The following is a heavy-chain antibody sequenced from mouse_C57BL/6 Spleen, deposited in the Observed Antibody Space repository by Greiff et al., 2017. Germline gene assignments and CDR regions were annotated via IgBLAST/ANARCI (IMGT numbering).Heavy chain of an antibody. D-gene: IGHD2-4*01. V-gene: IGHV1-61*01. J-gene: IGHJ4*01. CDR2: IYPSDSET. CDR1: GYTFTSYW. Sequence: VQLQQPGAELVRPGSSVKLSCKASGYTFTSYWMDWVKQRPGQGLEWIGNIYPSDSETHYNQKFKDKATLTVDKSSSTAYVQLSSLTSEDSAVYYCARGSFGHYDPSGYAMDDWGQGTSVTVSS. CDR3: ARGSFGHYDPSGYAMDD.